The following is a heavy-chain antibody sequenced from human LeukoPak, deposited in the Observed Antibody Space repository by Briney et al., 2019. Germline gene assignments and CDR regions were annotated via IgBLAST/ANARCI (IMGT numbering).Heavy chain of an antibody. V-gene: IGHV3-33*01. CDR1: GFTFSSYG. Sequence: GGSLRLSCAASGFTFSSYGMHWVRQAPGKGLEWVAVIWYDGSNKYYADSVKGRFTISRDNSKNTLYLQMNSLRAEDTAVYYCARDPHSSSYFIQYYYGMDVWGQGTTVTVSS. J-gene: IGHJ6*02. CDR2: IWYDGSNK. D-gene: IGHD6-13*01. CDR3: ARDPHSSSYFIQYYYGMDV.